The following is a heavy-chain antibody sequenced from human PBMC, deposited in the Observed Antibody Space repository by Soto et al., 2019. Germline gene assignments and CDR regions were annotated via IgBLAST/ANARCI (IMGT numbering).Heavy chain of an antibody. Sequence: QVQLLESGGGMVQPARSLRLSCAASGLTFSASVRHWVRQAPGKGLEWIAVISSDDTIKIYADSVKGRFTISRDNSKNTLFLERNSLTAEDTAVYYCAREENSSGKAGTFQHWGQGTLVTVSA. CDR2: ISSDDTIK. CDR3: AREENSSGKAGTFQH. V-gene: IGHV3-30-3*01. J-gene: IGHJ1*01. D-gene: IGHD3-22*01. CDR1: GLTFSASV.